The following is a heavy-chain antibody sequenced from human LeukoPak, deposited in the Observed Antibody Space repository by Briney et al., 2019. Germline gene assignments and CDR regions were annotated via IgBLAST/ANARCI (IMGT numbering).Heavy chain of an antibody. D-gene: IGHD1-26*01. CDR1: GFTFSSYG. Sequence: GGFLRLSCAASGFTFSSYGMHWVRQAPGKGLEWVAVISYDGSNKYYADSVKGRFTISRDNSKNTLYLQMNSLRAEDTAVYYCAKGGSSGTYYHLDYWGQGTLVTVSS. J-gene: IGHJ4*02. V-gene: IGHV3-30*18. CDR3: AKGGSSGTYYHLDY. CDR2: ISYDGSNK.